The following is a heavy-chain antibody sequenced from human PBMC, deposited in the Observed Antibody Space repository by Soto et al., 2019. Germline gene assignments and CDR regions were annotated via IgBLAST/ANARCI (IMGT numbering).Heavy chain of an antibody. Sequence: QVHLVESGGGVVQPGRSLRLSCEVSGLTFSNYGMHWVRQAPGKGLEWVAVISNEGRDERYADSVKGRFTISRDNSKNTLYLQMSSLRAEDTAVYYCAKGCGTGNSCYILDYWGQGTLVTVSS. J-gene: IGHJ4*02. CDR3: AKGCGTGNSCYILDY. CDR2: ISNEGRDE. V-gene: IGHV3-30*18. D-gene: IGHD5-12*01. CDR1: GLTFSNYG.